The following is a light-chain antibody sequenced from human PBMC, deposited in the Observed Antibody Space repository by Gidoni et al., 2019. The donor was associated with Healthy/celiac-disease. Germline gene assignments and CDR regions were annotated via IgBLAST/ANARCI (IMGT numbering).Light chain of an antibody. CDR1: QSVCSN. CDR2: VAS. V-gene: IGKV3D-15*03. Sequence: EIVMTQSPATLAVTPGERATISCRASQSVCSNLAWYQQKPGQAPRLLIYVASIRATGIPARFSGSGSGTDFTLTISILQSEDFAVYYCQQYNNWPVFGGGTKVEIK. CDR3: QQYNNWPV. J-gene: IGKJ4*01.